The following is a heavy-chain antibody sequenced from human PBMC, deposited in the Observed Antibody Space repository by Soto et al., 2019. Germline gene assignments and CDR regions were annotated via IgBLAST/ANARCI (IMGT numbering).Heavy chain of an antibody. J-gene: IGHJ4*02. V-gene: IGHV4-59*08. CDR1: GASISYYY. D-gene: IGHD6-19*01. CDR2: IYYSGST. Sequence: SETLSLTCTVSGASISYYYLSWIRQSPGKGLEWIGYIYYSGSTIYSPSLKSRVTISVDTSQNQLSLKLSSVTAADTAVYYCARQLDIAVAGTFGYWGQGTLVTVSS. CDR3: ARQLDIAVAGTFGY.